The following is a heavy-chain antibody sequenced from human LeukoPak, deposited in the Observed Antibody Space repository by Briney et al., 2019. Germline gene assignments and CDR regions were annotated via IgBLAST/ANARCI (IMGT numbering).Heavy chain of an antibody. J-gene: IGHJ4*02. V-gene: IGHV3-7*01. CDR2: IRQDGSSK. CDR1: GFTFSTSW. CDR3: ARDLSYFDY. Sequence: PGGSLRLSCVAPGFTFSTSWMTWVRQAPGKGLEWVANIRQDGSSKYYVDSVKGRFTSSRDNAKNSLYLQMNSLRVEDTAVYYCARDLSYFDYWGQGALVTVSS.